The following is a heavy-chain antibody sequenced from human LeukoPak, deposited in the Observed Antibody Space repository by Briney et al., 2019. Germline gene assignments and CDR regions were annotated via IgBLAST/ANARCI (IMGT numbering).Heavy chain of an antibody. CDR1: GFTFSSYS. J-gene: IGHJ6*03. V-gene: IGHV3-21*01. Sequence: GGSLRLSCAASGFTFSSYSMNWVRQAPGKGLEWVSSISSSSSYIYYADSVKGRFTISRDNAKNSLYLQMNSLRAEDTAVFYCARDPGYSSSWYARYYYYYMDVWGKGTTVTISS. CDR2: ISSSSSYI. D-gene: IGHD6-13*01. CDR3: ARDPGYSSSWYARYYYYYMDV.